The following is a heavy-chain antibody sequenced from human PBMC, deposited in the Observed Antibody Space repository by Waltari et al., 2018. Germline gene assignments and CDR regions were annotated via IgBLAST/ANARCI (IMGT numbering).Heavy chain of an antibody. CDR2: INHSGST. V-gene: IGHV4-34*01. D-gene: IGHD4-17*01. J-gene: IGHJ4*02. Sequence: QVQLQQWGAGLLKPSETLSLTCAVYGGSFSGYYWSWIRQPPGKGLEWIGEINHSGSTNYNPSLKSRVTISVDTSKNQFSLKLSSVTAADTAVYYCASFYGDRTSRRDYWGQGTLVTVSS. CDR3: ASFYGDRTSRRDY. CDR1: GGSFSGYY.